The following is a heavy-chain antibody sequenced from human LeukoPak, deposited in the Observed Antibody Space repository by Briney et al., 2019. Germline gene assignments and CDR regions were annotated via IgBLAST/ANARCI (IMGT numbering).Heavy chain of an antibody. CDR2: ISTYNGNT. Sequence: ASVKVSCKASDYTFTTYGISWVRQAPGQGLEWMGWISTYNGNTNYAQKLQGRVTMTTDTSTSTAYMELRSLRSDDTAVYYCARDVRLRKYYFDYWGQGTLVTVSS. J-gene: IGHJ4*02. D-gene: IGHD2/OR15-2a*01. CDR3: ARDVRLRKYYFDY. V-gene: IGHV1-18*01. CDR1: DYTFTTYG.